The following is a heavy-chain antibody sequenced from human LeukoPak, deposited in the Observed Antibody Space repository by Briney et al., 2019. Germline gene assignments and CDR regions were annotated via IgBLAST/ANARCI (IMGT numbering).Heavy chain of an antibody. V-gene: IGHV3-7*03. Sequence: GGSLRLSCAASGFTFSSYWMSWVRKAPGKGLEWVANIKQDGSEIYYVGSVKGRFTISRDNAKNSLYLQMKSLRVEDTAVYYCARAPGDPPNYWGQGTLVTVSS. CDR1: GFTFSSYW. CDR2: IKQDGSEI. CDR3: ARAPGDPPNY. J-gene: IGHJ4*02.